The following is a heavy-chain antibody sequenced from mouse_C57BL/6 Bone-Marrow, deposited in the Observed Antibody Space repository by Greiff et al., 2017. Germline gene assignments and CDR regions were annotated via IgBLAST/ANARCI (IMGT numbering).Heavy chain of an antibody. CDR3: ARSTEIYYDYDGNFDY. D-gene: IGHD2-4*01. CDR1: GYAFSSSW. CDR2: IYPGDGDT. V-gene: IGHV1-82*01. J-gene: IGHJ2*01. Sequence: QVQLQQSGPELVKPGASVKISCKASGYAFSSSWMNWVQQRPGKGLEWIGRIYPGDGDTNYTGRFKGKATLTADKSSSTAYMQLSSLTSEDSAVYYCARSTEIYYDYDGNFDYWGQGTTLTVSS.